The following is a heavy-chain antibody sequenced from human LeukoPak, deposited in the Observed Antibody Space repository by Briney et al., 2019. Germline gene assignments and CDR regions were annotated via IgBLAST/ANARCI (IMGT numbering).Heavy chain of an antibody. V-gene: IGHV4-31*03. Sequence: SETLSLTCTVSGGSISSGGYYWSWIRQHPGKGLEWIGYIYYSGSTYYNPSLKSRVTMSVDTPKNQFSLKLNSVTAADTAVYYCARSPSSSSWYDYWGQGTLVTVSS. J-gene: IGHJ4*02. CDR1: GGSISSGGYY. D-gene: IGHD6-13*01. CDR2: IYYSGST. CDR3: ARSPSSSSWYDY.